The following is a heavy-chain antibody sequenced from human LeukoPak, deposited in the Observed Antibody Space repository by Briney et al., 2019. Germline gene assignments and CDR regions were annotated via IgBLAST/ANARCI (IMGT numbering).Heavy chain of an antibody. J-gene: IGHJ3*02. D-gene: IGHD3-16*01. CDR1: GGTFSSYA. CDR2: IIPIFGTA. V-gene: IGHV1-69*13. Sequence: GASVKVSCKASGGTFSSYAISWVRQAPGQGLEWMGGIIPIFGTANYAQKFQGRVTITADESTSTAYMELSSLRSEDTAVYYCARDALTDYSRAFDIWGQGTMVTVSS. CDR3: ARDALTDYSRAFDI.